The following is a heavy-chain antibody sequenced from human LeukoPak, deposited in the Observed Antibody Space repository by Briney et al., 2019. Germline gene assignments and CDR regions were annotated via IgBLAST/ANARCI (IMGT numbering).Heavy chain of an antibody. V-gene: IGHV4-31*03. CDR3: ARDPRNHVWGSYRLVGGYFDY. CDR2: IYYSGST. J-gene: IGHJ4*02. CDR1: GGSISSGGYY. Sequence: SETLSLTCTVSGGSISSGGYYWSWIRQHPGKGLEWIGYIYYSGSTYYNPSLKSRVTISVDTSKNQFSLKLSSVTAADTAVYYCARDPRNHVWGSYRLVGGYFDYWGQGTLVTVSS. D-gene: IGHD3-16*02.